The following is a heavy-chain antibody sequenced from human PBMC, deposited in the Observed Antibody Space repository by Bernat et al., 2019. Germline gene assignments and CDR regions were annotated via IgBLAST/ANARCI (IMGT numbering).Heavy chain of an antibody. CDR2: ISYDGSNK. D-gene: IGHD3-10*01. CDR3: AKVCWGLWFGELLCRDQFDY. V-gene: IGHV3-30*18. J-gene: IGHJ4*02. Sequence: VQLVESGGGVVQPGRSLRLSCAASGFTFSSYGMHWVRQAPGKGLEWVAVISYDGSNKYYADSVKGRFTISRDNSKNTLYLQMNSLRAEDTAVYYCAKVCWGLWFGELLCRDQFDYWGQGTLVTVSS. CDR1: GFTFSSYG.